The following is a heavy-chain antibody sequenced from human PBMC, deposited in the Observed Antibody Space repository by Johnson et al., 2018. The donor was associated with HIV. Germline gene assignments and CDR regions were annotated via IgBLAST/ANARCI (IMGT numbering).Heavy chain of an antibody. CDR3: ARAHLIFPKNAFDF. CDR2: ISYDGSNK. V-gene: IGHV3-30-3*01. D-gene: IGHD3-3*02. J-gene: IGHJ3*01. CDR1: AFTFSSYA. Sequence: QVQLVESGGGMVQPGGSLRLSCAASAFTFSSYAMHWVRQAPGKGLEWVALISYDGSNKYYADSVQGRFTISRDNVNNSVFLLLNNLRVEDTAVYFCARAHLIFPKNAFDFWGQGTMVTVSS.